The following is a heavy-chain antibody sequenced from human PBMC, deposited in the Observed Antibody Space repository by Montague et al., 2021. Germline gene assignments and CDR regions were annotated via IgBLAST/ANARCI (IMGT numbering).Heavy chain of an antibody. Sequence: SLRLSCAASGFSFSSLWMHWVRQAPGKGLVWVSQITSDGSDTNYADSEEGRFTISRDNAKSTLYLQMNSLRDEDTAVYYCVRDRPTAWFDSWGQGTLVTVSS. CDR1: GFSFSSLW. D-gene: IGHD5-18*01. J-gene: IGHJ5*01. CDR2: ITSDGSDT. V-gene: IGHV3-74*01. CDR3: VRDRPTAWFDS.